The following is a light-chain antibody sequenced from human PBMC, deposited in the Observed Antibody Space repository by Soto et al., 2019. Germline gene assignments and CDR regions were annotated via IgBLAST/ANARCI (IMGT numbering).Light chain of an antibody. CDR1: QSISSW. J-gene: IGKJ1*01. CDR2: DAS. CDR3: QQYNSYRWT. Sequence: DIPMTQSRSTPCGSVXRRVTITCRASQSISSWLAWYQQKPGKAPKLLIYDASSLESGVPSRFSGSGSGTEFTLTISSLQPDDFATYYCQQYNSYRWTFGQGTKVDIK. V-gene: IGKV1-5*01.